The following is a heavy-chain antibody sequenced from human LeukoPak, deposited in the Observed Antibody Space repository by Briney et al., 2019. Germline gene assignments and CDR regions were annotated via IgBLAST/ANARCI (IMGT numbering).Heavy chain of an antibody. V-gene: IGHV3-33*01. CDR3: ARDPAYHVVVVAATPDFGFDY. CDR1: GFTFSSYG. Sequence: GGYLRLSCAASGFTFSSYGMHWVRQAPGKGLEWVAVMWYDGSNKYYADSVKGRFTISRDNSKNTLYLQMNSLRAEDTAVYYCARDPAYHVVVVAATPDFGFDYWGQGTLVTVSS. CDR2: MWYDGSNK. D-gene: IGHD2-15*01. J-gene: IGHJ4*02.